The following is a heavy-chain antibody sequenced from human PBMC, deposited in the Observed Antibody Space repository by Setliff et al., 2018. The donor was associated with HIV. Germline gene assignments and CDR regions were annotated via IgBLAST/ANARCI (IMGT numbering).Heavy chain of an antibody. CDR3: VRHISPVDAFDV. Sequence: SETLSLTCAVSGASINTINHLWDWIRQPPGKGLEWIGSVYFTGDAYYNPSLKSRVTLSVDTSKDLFSLELRSVTAADTAVYYCVRHISPVDAFDVWGQGTMVTVSS. CDR2: VYFTGDA. CDR1: GASINTINHL. D-gene: IGHD3-3*02. J-gene: IGHJ3*01. V-gene: IGHV4-39*01.